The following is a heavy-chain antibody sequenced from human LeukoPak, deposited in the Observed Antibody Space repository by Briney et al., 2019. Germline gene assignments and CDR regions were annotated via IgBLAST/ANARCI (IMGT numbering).Heavy chain of an antibody. D-gene: IGHD3-3*01. J-gene: IGHJ4*02. CDR2: ISPILGIA. CDR1: GCTFSSYT. CDR3: ATHTTYYDFWSGPTEFDY. V-gene: IGHV1-69*02. Sequence: ASVKVSCKASGCTFSSYTISWVRQAPGQGLEWMGRISPILGIANYAQKFQGRVTITADKSTSTAYMELSSLRSEDTAVYYCATHTTYYDFWSGPTEFDYWGQGTLVTVSS.